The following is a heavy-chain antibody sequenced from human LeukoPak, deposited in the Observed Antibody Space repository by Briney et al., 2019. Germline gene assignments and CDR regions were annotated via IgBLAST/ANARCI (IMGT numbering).Heavy chain of an antibody. CDR1: GFTLSSYE. D-gene: IGHD2-15*01. J-gene: IGHJ4*02. Sequence: GGSLRLSCTVSGFTLSSYEMSWIRQAPGRGLEWVSSIDYSGGSSYYADSVKGRFTISRDSYKNTLYLQMNSLRAEDAAVYYCAKAPVTTCSGAYCCPFDYWGQGTLVTVSS. V-gene: IGHV3-23*01. CDR3: AKAPVTTCSGAYCCPFDY. CDR2: IDYSGGSS.